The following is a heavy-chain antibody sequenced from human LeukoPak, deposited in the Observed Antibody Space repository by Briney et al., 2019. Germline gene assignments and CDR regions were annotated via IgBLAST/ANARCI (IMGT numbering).Heavy chain of an antibody. CDR1: GFTFSSYW. CDR3: AREKVEMATIVYYYYYYGTDV. Sequence: GGSLRLSCAASGFTFSSYWMSWVRQAPGKGLEWVANIKQDGSEKYYVDSVKGRFTISRDNAKNSLYLQMNSLRAEDTAVYYCAREKVEMATIVYYYYYYGTDVWGQGTTVTVSS. J-gene: IGHJ6*02. V-gene: IGHV3-7*03. CDR2: IKQDGSEK. D-gene: IGHD5-24*01.